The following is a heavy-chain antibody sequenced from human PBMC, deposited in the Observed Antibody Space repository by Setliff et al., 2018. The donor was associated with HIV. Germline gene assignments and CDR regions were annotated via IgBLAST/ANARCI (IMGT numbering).Heavy chain of an antibody. D-gene: IGHD5-12*01. CDR3: ARSPLYSGYERYYFDY. Sequence: PSETLSLTCTVSGGSISSHYWSWIRQPPGKGLEWVGLIYYTGIPTYNPSLSSRVTISLDRSKTQFSLKLSSVTAADTAVYYCARSPLYSGYERYYFDYWGQGTLVTVSS. CDR1: GGSISSHY. J-gene: IGHJ4*02. CDR2: IYYTGIP. V-gene: IGHV4-59*11.